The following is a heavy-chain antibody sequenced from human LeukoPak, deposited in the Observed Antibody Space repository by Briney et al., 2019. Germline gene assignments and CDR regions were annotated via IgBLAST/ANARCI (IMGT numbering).Heavy chain of an antibody. D-gene: IGHD1-26*01. CDR2: IYPGDSDT. V-gene: IGHV5-51*01. J-gene: IGHJ4*02. Sequence: GESLKISCKGSGYSFTSYWIGWVRQMPGKGLEWMGIIYPGDSDTRYSPSFQGQVTISADKSISTAYLQWSSLKASDTAMYYCARAPYSGSYWTATNFDYWGQGTLVTVSS. CDR1: GYSFTSYW. CDR3: ARAPYSGSYWTATNFDY.